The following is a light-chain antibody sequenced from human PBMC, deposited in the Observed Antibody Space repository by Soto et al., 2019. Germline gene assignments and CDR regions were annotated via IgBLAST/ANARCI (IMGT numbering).Light chain of an antibody. CDR3: SAYTVSRTYV. Sequence: QSALTQPASVSGSPGRSITISCTGTSSDVGAYNFVSWHQQHPGKAPKLMIYNVYDRPSGISYRLSGSKSGNTASLTISGLQGEDEADYYCSAYTVSRTYVFGTGTKVTVL. V-gene: IGLV2-14*03. J-gene: IGLJ1*01. CDR2: NVY. CDR1: SSDVGAYNF.